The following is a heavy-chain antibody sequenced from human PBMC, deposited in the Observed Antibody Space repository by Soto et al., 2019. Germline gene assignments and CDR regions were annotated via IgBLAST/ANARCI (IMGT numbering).Heavy chain of an antibody. CDR3: ARGGDYYGSGSYRTLYYLDY. J-gene: IGHJ4*02. D-gene: IGHD3-10*01. CDR1: GGSISSGGYY. CDR2: IYYSGST. V-gene: IGHV4-31*03. Sequence: QVQLQESGPGLVKPSQTLSLTCTVSGGSISSGGYYWSWIRQHPGKGLEWIGYIYYSGSTYYNPFLKGRVTLSVNNSKNQFSLKVSPGTAADTAVYYCARGGDYYGSGSYRTLYYLDYWGQGTLVPVSS.